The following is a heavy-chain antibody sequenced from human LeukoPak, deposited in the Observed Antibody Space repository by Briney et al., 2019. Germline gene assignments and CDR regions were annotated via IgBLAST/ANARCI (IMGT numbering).Heavy chain of an antibody. CDR1: GYTFTGYY. CDR3: AREGVASGFDY. J-gene: IGHJ4*02. D-gene: IGHD2-15*01. Sequence: ASVKVSCKASGYTFTGYYMHWVRQAPGQGLEWVGWINPNSGATNYAQKFQGRVTMTRDTSISTAYMELSTLRSDDTAVYYCAREGVASGFDYWGQGTLVTVSS. V-gene: IGHV1-2*02. CDR2: INPNSGAT.